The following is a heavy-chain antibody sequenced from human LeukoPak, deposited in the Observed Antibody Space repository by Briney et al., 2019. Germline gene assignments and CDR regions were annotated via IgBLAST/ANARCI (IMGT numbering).Heavy chain of an antibody. D-gene: IGHD5-24*01. V-gene: IGHV4-34*01. CDR2: INHSGST. Sequence: SESLSLTCAVFGGSFSGYYWSWIRQPPGKGLEWIGEINHSGSTNYNPSLKSRVTISVDTSKNQFSLKLSSVTAADTAVYYCARGGGGWLPFDYWGQGTLVTVSS. CDR3: ARGGGGWLPFDY. CDR1: GGSFSGYY. J-gene: IGHJ4*02.